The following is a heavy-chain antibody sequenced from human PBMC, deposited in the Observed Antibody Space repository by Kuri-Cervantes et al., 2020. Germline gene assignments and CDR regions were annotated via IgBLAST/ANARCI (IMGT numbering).Heavy chain of an antibody. CDR2: ITYDGSNK. CDR1: GFPFSSYA. D-gene: IGHD3-10*01. V-gene: IGHV3-30*01. CDR3: ARENLPVHGLLWFGELYRNINWFDP. Sequence: GESLKISCAASGFPFSSYAMHWVRQAPGKGLEWVAVITYDGSNKYYADSVKGRFTISRDNSKNTLFLQMNSLRVEDTAVYYCARENLPVHGLLWFGELYRNINWFDPWGQGTLVTVSS. J-gene: IGHJ5*02.